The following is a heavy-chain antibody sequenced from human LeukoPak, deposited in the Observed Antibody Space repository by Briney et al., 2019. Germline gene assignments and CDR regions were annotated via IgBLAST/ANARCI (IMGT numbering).Heavy chain of an antibody. J-gene: IGHJ3*02. Sequence: ASVKVSCKASGYTFTGYYMHWVRQAPGQGLEWMGWINPNSGGTNYAQKFQGWVTMTRDTSISTAYMELSRLRSDDTAVYYCARVNQGYCSGGSCDAFDIWGQGTMVTVSS. D-gene: IGHD2-15*01. CDR2: INPNSGGT. CDR3: ARVNQGYCSGGSCDAFDI. V-gene: IGHV1-2*04. CDR1: GYTFTGYY.